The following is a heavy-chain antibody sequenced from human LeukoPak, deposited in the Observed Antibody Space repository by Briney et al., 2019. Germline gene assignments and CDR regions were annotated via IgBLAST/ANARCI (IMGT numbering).Heavy chain of an antibody. D-gene: IGHD6-19*01. J-gene: IGHJ4*02. CDR1: GFSFSDYS. V-gene: IGHV3-30-3*01. CDR2: ISYDGSNE. CDR3: AKDRAITVAGTGLEY. Sequence: GRSLRLSCAASGFSFSDYSMHWVRQAPGKGLEWVAIISYDGSNERYADSVKGRFTISRDNSKNTLYLQMISLRTEDTAVYFCAKDRAITVAGTGLEYWGQGALVTVSS.